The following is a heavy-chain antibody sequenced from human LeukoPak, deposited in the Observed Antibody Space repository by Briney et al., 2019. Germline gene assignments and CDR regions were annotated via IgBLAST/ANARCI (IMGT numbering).Heavy chain of an antibody. CDR2: VSAYNGNT. D-gene: IGHD3-22*01. V-gene: IGHV1-18*01. CDR1: GYTFTSYG. J-gene: IGHJ4*02. CDR3: ARDSPYDSSGWYYFDY. Sequence: ASVKVSCKSYGYTFTSYGISWVRQAPGQGLEWMGWVSAYNGNTNYAQKLQGRVTMTTDTSTSTAYMELRSLRSDDTAVYYCARDSPYDSSGWYYFDYWGQGTLVTVSS.